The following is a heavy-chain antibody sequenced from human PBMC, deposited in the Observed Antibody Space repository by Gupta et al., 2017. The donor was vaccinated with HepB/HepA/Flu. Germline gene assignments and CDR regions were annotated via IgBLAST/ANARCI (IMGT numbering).Heavy chain of an antibody. CDR2: MNQHGSVI. CDR3: SRDTFGPYDY. J-gene: IGHJ4*02. D-gene: IGHD2/OR15-2a*01. CDR1: GFTVSSYW. V-gene: IGHV3-74*01. Sequence: EVQLAESGGGLVQPGGSLRLSCAASGFTVSSYWMHWVRQAPGKGLVWVSRMNQHGSVINYADSVKGRFTISRDNTKNALYLQMNSLRAEDTAIYFCSRDTFGPYDYWGQGILVTVSS.